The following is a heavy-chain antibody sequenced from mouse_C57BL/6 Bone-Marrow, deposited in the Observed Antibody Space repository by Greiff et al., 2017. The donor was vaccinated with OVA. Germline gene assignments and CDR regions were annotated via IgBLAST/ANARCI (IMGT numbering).Heavy chain of an antibody. Sequence: VQLQQSGTELVKPGASVKLSCKASGYTFTSYWMHWVKQRPGQGLEWIGNINPSNGGTNYNEKFKSKATLTVDKSSSTAYMQLSSLTSEDSAVYYCARRGIYYYVWFAYWGQGTLVTVSA. CDR1: GYTFTSYW. D-gene: IGHD1-1*01. J-gene: IGHJ3*01. CDR2: INPSNGGT. V-gene: IGHV1-53*01. CDR3: ARRGIYYYVWFAY.